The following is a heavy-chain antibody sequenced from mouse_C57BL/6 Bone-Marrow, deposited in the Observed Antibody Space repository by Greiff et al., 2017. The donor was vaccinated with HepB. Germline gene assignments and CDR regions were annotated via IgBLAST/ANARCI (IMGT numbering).Heavy chain of an antibody. J-gene: IGHJ1*03. CDR2: SRNKANDYTT. Sequence: EVKLVESGGGLVQSGRSLRLSCATSGFTFSDFYMEWVRQAPGKGLEWIAASRNKANDYTTEYSASGKGRLIVSRDTSQSNLYLQMNALRAEDTAIYYCAREPYDGSSYWYFDVWGTGTTVTVSS. CDR3: AREPYDGSSYWYFDV. V-gene: IGHV7-1*01. CDR1: GFTFSDFY. D-gene: IGHD1-1*01.